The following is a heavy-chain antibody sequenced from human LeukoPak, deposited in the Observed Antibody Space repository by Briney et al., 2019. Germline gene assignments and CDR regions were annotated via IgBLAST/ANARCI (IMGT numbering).Heavy chain of an antibody. D-gene: IGHD6-13*01. CDR2: INHSGNT. CDR1: GGSFSGYY. CDR3: ARDTSSSWSDAFDI. Sequence: SETLSLTCAVYGGSFSGYYWRWFRQPPGKGLEWIGEINHSGNTNYNPSLKSRVTISVDTSKNQFSLKLSSVTAADTAVYYCARDTSSSWSDAFDIWGQGTMVTVSS. V-gene: IGHV4-34*01. J-gene: IGHJ3*02.